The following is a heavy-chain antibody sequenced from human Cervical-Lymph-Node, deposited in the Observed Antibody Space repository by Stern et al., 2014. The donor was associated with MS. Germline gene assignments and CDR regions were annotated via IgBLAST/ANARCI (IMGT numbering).Heavy chain of an antibody. Sequence: VQLVESGGGVVQPGGSLRLSCAASGFIFRNYAAHWVRQPPGKGLEGVAIISFDGRDKYDTVSVKGRFTVSRDNSKNRLYLEMNSLRLEDTAVYYCAKGGSGSYLDWGQGSLVTVSS. V-gene: IGHV3-30*04. D-gene: IGHD1-26*01. CDR1: GFIFRNYA. CDR3: AKGGSGSYLD. J-gene: IGHJ4*02. CDR2: ISFDGRDK.